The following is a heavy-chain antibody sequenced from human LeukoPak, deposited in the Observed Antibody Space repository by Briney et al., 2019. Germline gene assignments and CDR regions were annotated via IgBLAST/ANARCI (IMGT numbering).Heavy chain of an antibody. CDR2: IIPILGIA. CDR1: GGTFSSYT. V-gene: IGHV1-69*04. CDR3: ARDLGNYVVRWFDP. Sequence: SVTVSCKASGGTFSSYTISWVRQAPGQGLEWMGRIIPILGIANYAQKFQGRVTITADKSTSTAYMELSSLRSEDTAVYYCARDLGNYVVRWFDPWGQGTLVTVSS. D-gene: IGHD4-11*01. J-gene: IGHJ5*02.